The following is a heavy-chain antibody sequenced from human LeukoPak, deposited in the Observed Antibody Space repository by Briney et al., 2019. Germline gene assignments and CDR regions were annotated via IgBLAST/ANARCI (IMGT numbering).Heavy chain of an antibody. J-gene: IGHJ4*02. CDR1: GGTFGSHA. CDR2: IIPIFGTA. V-gene: IGHV1-69*13. Sequence: SVKVSCKASGGTFGSHAISGVRQAPGQGLDWMGGIIPIFGTANDAQKFQGRVTITADESTSTAYMDLTSLRSEDTAVYYCARGGSWYSSSSGDYWGQGTLVTVSS. CDR3: ARGGSWYSSSSGDY. D-gene: IGHD6-6*01.